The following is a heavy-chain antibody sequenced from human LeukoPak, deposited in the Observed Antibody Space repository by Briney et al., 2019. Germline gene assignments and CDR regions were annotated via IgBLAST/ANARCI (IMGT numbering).Heavy chain of an antibody. CDR1: GFTFSSYG. D-gene: IGHD4-11*01. V-gene: IGHV3-30*02. Sequence: GGSLRLSCAASGFTFSSYGMHWVRQAPGKGLEWVAFIRYDGSNKYYADSVKGRFTISRDNSKNTLYLQMNSLRAEDTAVYYCAKGAPTVTTYYYYYMDVWGKGTTVTVSS. CDR2: IRYDGSNK. CDR3: AKGAPTVTTYYYYYMDV. J-gene: IGHJ6*03.